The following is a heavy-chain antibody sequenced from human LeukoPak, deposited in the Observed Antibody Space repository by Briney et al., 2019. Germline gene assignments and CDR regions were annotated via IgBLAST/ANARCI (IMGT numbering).Heavy chain of an antibody. V-gene: IGHV5-51*01. CDR2: IYPGDSDT. CDR3: ARRQGCSSTSCPPDS. CDR1: GSIFTTYW. J-gene: IGHJ4*02. Sequence: GASLKISCRCSGSIFTTYWIGWVRQLPGKGLEWMGIIYPGDSDTRYSPSFQGQVTMSADKSINTAYLQWSSLKASDTAMYYCARRQGCSSTSCPPDSWGQGTLVTVSS. D-gene: IGHD2-2*01.